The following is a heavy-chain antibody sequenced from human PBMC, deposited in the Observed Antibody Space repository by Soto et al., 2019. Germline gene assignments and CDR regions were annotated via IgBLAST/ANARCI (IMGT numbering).Heavy chain of an antibody. J-gene: IGHJ4*02. CDR3: ARDYPLVYCSGGSCPTFVY. CDR1: GYTFTSYG. CDR2: ISAYNGNT. D-gene: IGHD2-15*01. V-gene: IGHV1-18*04. Sequence: ASVKVSCKASGYTFTSYGIRWVRQAPGQGLEWMGWISAYNGNTNYAQKLQGRVTMTTDTSTSTAYMELRSLRSDDTAVYYCARDYPLVYCSGGSCPTFVYWGEGTLVTVSA.